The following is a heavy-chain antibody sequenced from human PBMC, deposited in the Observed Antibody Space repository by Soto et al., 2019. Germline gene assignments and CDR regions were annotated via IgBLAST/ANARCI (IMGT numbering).Heavy chain of an antibody. CDR1: GGSFSGYY. Sequence: SETLSLTCAVYGGSFSGYYWSWIRQPPGKGLEWIGEINHSGSTNYNPSLKSRVTISVDTSKNQFSLKLSSVTAADTAVYYCARGRITMVRGRIWFDPWGQGTLVTVSS. CDR2: INHSGST. CDR3: ARGRITMVRGRIWFDP. V-gene: IGHV4-34*01. D-gene: IGHD3-10*01. J-gene: IGHJ5*02.